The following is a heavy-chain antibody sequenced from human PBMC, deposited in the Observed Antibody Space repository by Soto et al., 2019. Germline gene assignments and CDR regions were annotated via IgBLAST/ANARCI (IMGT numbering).Heavy chain of an antibody. CDR2: IWSDGSYK. CDR1: GFTFSNYG. CDR3: ARDVYTGTCCDY. J-gene: IGHJ4*02. V-gene: IGHV3-33*01. D-gene: IGHD2-2*02. Sequence: GGSLRLSCAASGFTFSNYGMHWVRQAPGKGLDWVAVIWSDGSYKYYADSVKGRFTISRDNSKNTLYLQMNSLSPEDTAVYYCARDVYTGTCCDYWGQGTLVTVSS.